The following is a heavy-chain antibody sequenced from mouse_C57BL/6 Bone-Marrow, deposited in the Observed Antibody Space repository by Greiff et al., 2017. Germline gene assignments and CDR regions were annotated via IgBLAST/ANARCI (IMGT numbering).Heavy chain of an antibody. V-gene: IGHV14-4*01. Sequence: VQLQQSGAELVRPGASVKLSCTASGFNIKDDYMHWVKQTPEQGLEWIGWIDPENGDTEYASKFQGEAAITADTSSNTAYLQLSSLTSEDTAVYYCTATGSMDYWGQGTSVTVSS. CDR2: IDPENGDT. J-gene: IGHJ4*01. D-gene: IGHD4-1*01. CDR1: GFNIKDDY. CDR3: TATGSMDY.